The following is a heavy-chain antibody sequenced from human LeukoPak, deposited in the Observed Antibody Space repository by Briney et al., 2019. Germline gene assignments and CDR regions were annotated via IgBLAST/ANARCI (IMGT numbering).Heavy chain of an antibody. D-gene: IGHD3-3*01. CDR1: GFTFSSYS. CDR3: ARDYDFWSGSPNHFDY. V-gene: IGHV3-48*04. CDR2: ISSSGSTI. J-gene: IGHJ4*02. Sequence: GGSLRLSCAASGFTFSSYSINWVRQAPGKGLEWVSYISSSGSTIYYADSVKGRFTISRDNAKNSLYLQMNSLRAEDTAVYYCARDYDFWSGSPNHFDYWGQGTLVTVSS.